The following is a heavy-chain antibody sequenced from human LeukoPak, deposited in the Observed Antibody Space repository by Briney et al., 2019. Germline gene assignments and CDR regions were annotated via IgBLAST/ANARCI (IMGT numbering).Heavy chain of an antibody. D-gene: IGHD6-6*01. CDR2: INPSGGST. Sequence: ASVKVSCKASGYTFTSYYMHWVRQAPGQGLEWMGIINPSGGSTSYAQKFQGRVTMTRDMSTSTVYMELSSLRSEDTAVYYCARWGHGSSLVYYFDYWGLGTLVTVSS. CDR3: ARWGHGSSLVYYFDY. J-gene: IGHJ4*02. CDR1: GYTFTSYY. V-gene: IGHV1-46*01.